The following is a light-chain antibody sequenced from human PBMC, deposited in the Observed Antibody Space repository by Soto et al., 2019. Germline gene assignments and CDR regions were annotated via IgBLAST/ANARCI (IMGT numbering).Light chain of an antibody. J-gene: IGLJ1*01. Sequence: SVLTQPASVSGSPGQSITISCIGTSSDVGGYNYVSWYQQHPGKAPKLMIYDVSNRPSGVSNRFSGSKSGNTASLTISGLQAEDEADYYCSSYTSSSTYVFGIGTKLTVL. CDR1: SSDVGGYNY. CDR2: DVS. CDR3: SSYTSSSTYV. V-gene: IGLV2-14*01.